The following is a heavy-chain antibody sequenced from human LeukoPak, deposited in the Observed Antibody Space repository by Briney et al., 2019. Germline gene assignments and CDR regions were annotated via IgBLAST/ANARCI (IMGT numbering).Heavy chain of an antibody. D-gene: IGHD3-10*01. CDR3: ARPRKHGSGSYYYYMDV. V-gene: IGHV4-59*12. Sequence: SETLSLTCTVSGGSFSSYYWSWIRQPPGKGLEWIGYIYYSRSTNYNPSLKSRVTISVDTSKNQFSLKLSSVTAADTAVYYCARPRKHGSGSYYYYMDVWGKGTTVTVSS. CDR2: IYYSRST. CDR1: GGSFSSYY. J-gene: IGHJ6*03.